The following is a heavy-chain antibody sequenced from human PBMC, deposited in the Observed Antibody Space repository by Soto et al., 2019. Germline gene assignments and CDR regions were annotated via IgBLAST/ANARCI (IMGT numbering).Heavy chain of an antibody. J-gene: IGHJ3*02. D-gene: IGHD1-20*01. CDR3: ANRITATTADAFDI. Sequence: QITLKESGPTLVKPTQTLTLTCTFSGFSLSNRGMGVGWIRQPPGKALEWLALIYWDDNKRYSPSLKSRLTIAKDTGKSQVVLTMTYMDPVDTSTYVCANRITATTADAFDICGQGTMVTVSS. CDR1: GFSLSNRGMG. V-gene: IGHV2-5*02. CDR2: IYWDDNK.